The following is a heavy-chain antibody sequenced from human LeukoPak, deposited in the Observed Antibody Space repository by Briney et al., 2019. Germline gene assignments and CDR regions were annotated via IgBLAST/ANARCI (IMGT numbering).Heavy chain of an antibody. CDR3: VRGLYDCTTYRAFHI. CDR1: GGSISSHS. CDR2: IYSSGST. D-gene: IGHD2-8*01. Sequence: PSETLSLTCTVSGGSISSHSWNWIRLPAGKGLESIGRIYSSGSTNSNPSLKSRVTMSVDTSKNQFSLMLSSVTAADTAVYYCVRGLYDCTTYRAFHIWGQGTMVTVSS. V-gene: IGHV4-4*07. J-gene: IGHJ3*02.